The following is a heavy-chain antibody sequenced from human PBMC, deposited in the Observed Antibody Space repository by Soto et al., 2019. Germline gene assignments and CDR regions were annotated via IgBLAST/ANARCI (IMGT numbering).Heavy chain of an antibody. CDR3: VKDVWDY. CDR1: GFTFSGYT. V-gene: IGHV3-23*01. D-gene: IGHD2-21*01. J-gene: IGHJ4*02. CDR2: IGNSGDGT. Sequence: GSLRLSGAASGFTFSGYTMNWVRQAPGKGLEWVAVIGNSGDGTHYADSVKGRFTISRDNSKNTLYLQMESLRAEDTAVYYCVKDVWDYWGQGVLVTVSS.